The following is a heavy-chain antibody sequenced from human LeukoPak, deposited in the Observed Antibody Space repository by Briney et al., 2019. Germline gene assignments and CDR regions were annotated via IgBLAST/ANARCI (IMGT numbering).Heavy chain of an antibody. CDR3: ARPITMIVVVTTSPDAFDI. J-gene: IGHJ3*02. Sequence: GSSVKVSCKASGYTFTSYGISWVRQAPGQGLEWMGWISAYNGNTNYAQKLQGRVTMTTDTSTSTAYMELRSLRSDDTAVYYCARPITMIVVVTTSPDAFDIWGQGTMVTVSS. V-gene: IGHV1-18*01. D-gene: IGHD3-22*01. CDR2: ISAYNGNT. CDR1: GYTFTSYG.